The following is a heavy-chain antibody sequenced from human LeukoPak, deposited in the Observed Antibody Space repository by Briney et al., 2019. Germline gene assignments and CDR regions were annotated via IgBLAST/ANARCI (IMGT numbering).Heavy chain of an antibody. J-gene: IGHJ4*02. V-gene: IGHV3-33*08. D-gene: IGHD1-1*01. CDR1: GFTFSDYY. CDR2: IWDDGSNE. CDR3: ARDRSGTQDY. Sequence: GGSLRLSCAASGFTFSDYYMSWIRQAPGKGLEWVAVIWDDGSNEYYADSVKGRFTIFRDNRRNTLYLQMNSLRAEDTAVYSCARDRSGTQDYWGQGTLVTVSS.